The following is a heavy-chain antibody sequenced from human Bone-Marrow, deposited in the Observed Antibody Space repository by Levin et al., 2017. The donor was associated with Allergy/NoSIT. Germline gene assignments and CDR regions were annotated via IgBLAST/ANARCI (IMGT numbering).Heavy chain of an antibody. D-gene: IGHD1-1*01. V-gene: IGHV5-51*01. Sequence: PGESLKISCEGSGYKFDTHWIAWVRHMPGKGLEWVGVIYPRDSDTRYNPSFEGQVTISADRSTATAYLQWSSLKDSDTGIYYCARQQYQLYHMDVWGKGTTVTVSS. CDR1: GYKFDTHW. CDR2: IYPRDSDT. J-gene: IGHJ6*03. CDR3: ARQQYQLYHMDV.